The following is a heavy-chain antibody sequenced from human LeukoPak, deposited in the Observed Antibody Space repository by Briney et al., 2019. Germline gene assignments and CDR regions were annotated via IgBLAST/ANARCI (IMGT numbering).Heavy chain of an antibody. CDR3: ARDRDTAAFDY. V-gene: IGHV3-66*01. Sequence: GGSLRLSCAASGFTVSSNYMSWVRQAPGKGLEWVSVIYSGGSTYYADSVKGRFTISRDNSKNTLYLQMSSLRAEDTAVYYCARDRDTAAFDYWGQGTLVTVSS. J-gene: IGHJ4*02. D-gene: IGHD5-18*01. CDR1: GFTVSSNY. CDR2: IYSGGST.